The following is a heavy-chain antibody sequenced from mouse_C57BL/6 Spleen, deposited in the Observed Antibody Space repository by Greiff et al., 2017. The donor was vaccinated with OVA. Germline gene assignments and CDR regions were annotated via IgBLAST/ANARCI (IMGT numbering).Heavy chain of an antibody. CDR3: AREDYSNSNWYFDV. J-gene: IGHJ1*03. CDR2: IYPGDGDT. D-gene: IGHD2-5*01. V-gene: IGHV1-82*01. Sequence: QVQLQQSGPELVKPGASVKISCKASGYAFSSSWMNWVKQRPGKGLEWIGRIYPGDGDTNYNGKFKGKATLTADKSSSTAYMQLSSLTSEDSAVYFCAREDYSNSNWYFDVWGTGTTVTVSS. CDR1: GYAFSSSW.